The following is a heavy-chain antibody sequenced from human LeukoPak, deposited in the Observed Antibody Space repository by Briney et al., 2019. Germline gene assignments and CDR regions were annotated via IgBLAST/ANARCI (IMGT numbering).Heavy chain of an antibody. CDR1: GGSISSSSYY. J-gene: IGHJ4*02. V-gene: IGHV4-39*07. CDR3: ARVYRQLGAFDY. D-gene: IGHD6-13*01. CDR2: IYYSGST. Sequence: SETLSLTCTVSGGSISSSSYYWGWIRQPPGKGLEWIGSIYYSGSTYYNPSLKSRVTISVDTSKNQFSLKLSSVTAADTAVYYCARVYRQLGAFDYWGQGTLVTVSS.